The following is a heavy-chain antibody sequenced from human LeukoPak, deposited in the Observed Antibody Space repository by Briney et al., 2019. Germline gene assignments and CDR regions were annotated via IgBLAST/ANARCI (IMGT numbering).Heavy chain of an antibody. J-gene: IGHJ4*02. D-gene: IGHD7-27*01. CDR3: AKDGGLWVSAHWGDS. CDR1: GFTFSSYA. CDR2: IGESGDNT. V-gene: IGHV3-23*01. Sequence: GGSLRLSCAASGFTFSSYAMSWVRQAPGKGLEWVSGIGESGDNTYYADSVKGRFTVSRDNSKNTLFLQMNSLRAEDTAVYYCAKDGGLWVSAHWGDSWGRGTLVTVSS.